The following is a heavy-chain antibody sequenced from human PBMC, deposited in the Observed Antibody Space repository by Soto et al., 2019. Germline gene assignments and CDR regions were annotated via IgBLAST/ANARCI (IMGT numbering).Heavy chain of an antibody. V-gene: IGHV1-69*01. CDR1: GGSFSDSA. D-gene: IGHD4-4*01. CDR2: IIPMFAAT. Sequence: QVQLAQSGAEVRSPGSSVKVSCRASGGSFSDSAFSWLRQAPGQGLEWMGGIIPMFAATKYAQAIQGRVTITEDASTRTVYLALSSLTSDDSAVYFCARGGIVAVPAALSSYDDYTHYRFDSWGQGTLVSVS. CDR3: ARGGIVAVPAALSSYDDYTHYRFDS. J-gene: IGHJ4*02.